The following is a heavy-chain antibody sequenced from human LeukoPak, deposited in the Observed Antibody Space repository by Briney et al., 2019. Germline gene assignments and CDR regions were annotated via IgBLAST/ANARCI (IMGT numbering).Heavy chain of an antibody. J-gene: IGHJ4*02. V-gene: IGHV4-61*01. CDR1: GGSFSSGSYY. CDR3: ARQWIQLYDY. D-gene: IGHD5-18*01. CDR2: IYYSGST. Sequence: SETLSLTCTVSGGSFSSGSYYWSWIRQPPGKGLEWIGYIYYSGSTNYNPSLKSRVTISVDTSKNQFSLKLSSVTATDTAVYYCARQWIQLYDYWGQGTLVTVSS.